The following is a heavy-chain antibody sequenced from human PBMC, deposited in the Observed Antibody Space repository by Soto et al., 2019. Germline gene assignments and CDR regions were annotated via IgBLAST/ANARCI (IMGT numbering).Heavy chain of an antibody. V-gene: IGHV2-5*02. Sequence: QITLKESGPTLVKPTQTLTLTCSFSGFSLNTSGVGVGWIRQAPGEAPEWLGVIYWDDDQRYSPPLRSRLTITKDTSKNQVVLTMTNINPVDAGTYYCARRRIYNGYDSWGQGTLVTVSS. CDR3: ARRRIYNGYDS. CDR1: GFSLNTSGVG. CDR2: IYWDDDQ. D-gene: IGHD5-12*01. J-gene: IGHJ4*02.